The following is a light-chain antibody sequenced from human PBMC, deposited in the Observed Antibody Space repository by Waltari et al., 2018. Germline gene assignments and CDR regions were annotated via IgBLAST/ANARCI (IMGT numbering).Light chain of an antibody. CDR3: GAWDSSLGVGV. CDR1: TPNICNNY. CDR2: EDY. J-gene: IGLJ3*02. V-gene: IGLV1-51*01. Sequence: QSVLTQPPSVSAAPGQKVSISCSGSTPNICNNYVSWYQQFPGTAPKLLIYEDYRRPSGIPDRFPGSKSGASATLDITGLQTGDEADYYCGAWDSSLGVGVLGGGTRVTVL.